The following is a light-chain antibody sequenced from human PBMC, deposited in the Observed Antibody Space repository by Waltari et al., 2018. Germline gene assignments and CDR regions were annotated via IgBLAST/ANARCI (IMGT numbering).Light chain of an antibody. CDR3: AAWDDSLSGWV. Sequence: QSVLTQPPPASGTPGQRVTISCSGSSSNIGRNYVSWYQQLPGTAPKLLIHRNNQRPSGVPDRFSGSKSGTSASLAISGLRSEDEADYYCAAWDDSLSGWVFGGGTKLTVL. V-gene: IGLV1-47*01. J-gene: IGLJ3*02. CDR1: SSNIGRNY. CDR2: RNN.